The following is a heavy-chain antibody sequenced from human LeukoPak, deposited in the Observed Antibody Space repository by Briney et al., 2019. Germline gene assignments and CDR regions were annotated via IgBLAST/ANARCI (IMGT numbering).Heavy chain of an antibody. D-gene: IGHD3-10*01. CDR3: AMPSMVRGVMGWFDP. CDR2: ISGSGGST. V-gene: IGHV3-23*01. Sequence: GGSLRLSCAASGFTFSSYAMSWVRQAPGKGLEWVSAISGSGGSTYYADSVKGRFTISRDNAQNTLCQQMSRMRGEDTAVYYCAMPSMVRGVMGWFDPWGQGTLVTVSS. CDR1: GFTFSSYA. J-gene: IGHJ5*02.